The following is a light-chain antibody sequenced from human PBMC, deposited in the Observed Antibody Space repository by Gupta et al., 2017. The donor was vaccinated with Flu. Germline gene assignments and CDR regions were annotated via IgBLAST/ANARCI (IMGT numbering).Light chain of an antibody. J-gene: IGLJ1*01. CDR1: SSDVGGYNY. CDR2: DVS. V-gene: IGLV2-14*01. CDR3: SSYTDTNTFYV. Sequence: QSALTQPASVSGSPGQSITISCTGTSSDVGGYNYVSWYQQRPGKAPKLMIYDVSNRPSGVSNRFSGSKSGNTASLTISGLQAEDETDYYCSSYTDTNTFYVFGTGTKVTVL.